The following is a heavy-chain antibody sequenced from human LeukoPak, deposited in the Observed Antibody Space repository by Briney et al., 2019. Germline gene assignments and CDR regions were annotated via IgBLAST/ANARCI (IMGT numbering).Heavy chain of an antibody. D-gene: IGHD3-10*01. V-gene: IGHV3-15*01. CDR3: VTASTPWSGDLGVS. Sequence: GGSLRLSCAASGFTFSNAWMNWVRQAPGKGLEWVGHIKSKADGGTTYAAPVKGRFTISREDSRNTLYLQMSSLKTEDTAVYYCVTASTPWSGDLGVSWGQGTLVTVSS. CDR1: GFTFSNAW. CDR2: IKSKADGGTT. J-gene: IGHJ5*02.